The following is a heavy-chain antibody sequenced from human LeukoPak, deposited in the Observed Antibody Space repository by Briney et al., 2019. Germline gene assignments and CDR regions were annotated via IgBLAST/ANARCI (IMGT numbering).Heavy chain of an antibody. CDR1: GFTFSVAA. Sequence: PGGSLRLSCAASGFTFSVAAMTWVRQAPGKGLEWVSLIGASGESTYYADSVKGRFTISRDNSKNTLSLQMNSLRVEDTAVYYCATGGGSELRPFDPTYWSQGTLVTVSS. D-gene: IGHD3-9*01. CDR2: IGASGEST. CDR3: ATGGGSELRPFDPTY. J-gene: IGHJ4*02. V-gene: IGHV3-23*01.